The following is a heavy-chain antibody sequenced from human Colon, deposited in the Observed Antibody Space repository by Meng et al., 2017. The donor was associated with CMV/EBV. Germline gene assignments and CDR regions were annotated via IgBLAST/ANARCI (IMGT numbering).Heavy chain of an antibody. J-gene: IGHJ4*02. CDR3: AKARSTTISAAFNY. V-gene: IGHV3-23*01. CDR2: ITGSADNT. Sequence: ASGFTFNNFAMNCVRQAPGKGLEWVSGITGSADNTYYADSVKGRFTISRDDSNRTLYLQMNSLKAEDTAVYSCAKARSTTISAAFNYWGQGTLVTVSS. D-gene: IGHD6-13*01. CDR1: GFTFNNFA.